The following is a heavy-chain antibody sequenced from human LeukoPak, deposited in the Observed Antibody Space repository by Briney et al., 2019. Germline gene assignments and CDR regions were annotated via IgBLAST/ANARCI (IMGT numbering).Heavy chain of an antibody. CDR2: VTGGGGIK. V-gene: IGHV3-23*01. CDR1: GFTFSSYA. CDR3: VKGVGSDKFGVRPFDY. Sequence: PGESLRLSCVASGFTFSSYAMSWVRQAPGKGLEWVSAVTGGGGIKEYADAVKGRFTISRDNSKNTLYVEMRRLRVEDTATYYCVKGVGSDKFGVRPFDYWGQGTLVAVSS. D-gene: IGHD6-19*01. J-gene: IGHJ4*02.